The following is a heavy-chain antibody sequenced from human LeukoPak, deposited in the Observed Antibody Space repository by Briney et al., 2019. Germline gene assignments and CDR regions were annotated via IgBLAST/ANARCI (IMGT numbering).Heavy chain of an antibody. Sequence: SGGSLRLSCAASGFTFSSYGMHWVRQAPGKGLEWVAFIRYDGSNKYYADSVKGRFTISRDNSKNTLYLQMNSLRAEDTAVYYCAKDLSVTTYFDCWGQGTLVTVSS. J-gene: IGHJ4*02. V-gene: IGHV3-30*02. CDR1: GFTFSSYG. CDR3: AKDLSVTTYFDC. D-gene: IGHD4-17*01. CDR2: IRYDGSNK.